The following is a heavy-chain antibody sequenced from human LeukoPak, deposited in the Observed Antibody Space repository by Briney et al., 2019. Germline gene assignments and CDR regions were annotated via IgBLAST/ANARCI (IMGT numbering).Heavy chain of an antibody. V-gene: IGHV4-39*07. D-gene: IGHD2-2*01. Sequence: PSETLSLTCTVSGGSISSSSYYWGWIRQPPGKGLEWIGSIYHSGSTYYNPSLKSRVTISVDTSKNQFSLKLSSVTAADTAVYYCARELIGYCSSTSCPNWFDPWGQGTLVTVSS. J-gene: IGHJ5*02. CDR2: IYHSGST. CDR1: GGSISSSSYY. CDR3: ARELIGYCSSTSCPNWFDP.